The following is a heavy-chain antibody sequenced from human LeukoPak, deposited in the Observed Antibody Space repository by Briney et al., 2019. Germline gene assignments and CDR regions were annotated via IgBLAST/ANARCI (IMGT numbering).Heavy chain of an antibody. D-gene: IGHD4-17*01. V-gene: IGHV3-21*01. CDR3: ARVHDYGDYAEYYFDY. J-gene: IGHJ4*02. Sequence: GGSLRLSCAASGFTFSNYWMNWVRQAPGKGLEWVSSISSTSTYINYADSVKGRFTISRDNAKKSLFLQMNSLRAEDTAVYYCARVHDYGDYAEYYFDYWGQGTLVTVSS. CDR1: GFTFSNYW. CDR2: ISSTSTYI.